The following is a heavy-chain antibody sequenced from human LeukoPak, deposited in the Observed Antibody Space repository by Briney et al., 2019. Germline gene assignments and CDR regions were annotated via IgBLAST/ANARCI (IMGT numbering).Heavy chain of an antibody. D-gene: IGHD6-19*01. V-gene: IGHV4-39*07. CDR2: IFYSGST. CDR1: GGSISTSNYY. J-gene: IGHJ4*02. CDR3: AKESIAVAGIGYFDY. Sequence: PSETLSLTCTVSGGSISTSNYYWGWIRQPPGKGLEWIGNIFYSGSTYYGPSLKSRLTISLDTSRNQFSLKLNSVTAADTAVYYCAKESIAVAGIGYFDYWGQGTLVTVSS.